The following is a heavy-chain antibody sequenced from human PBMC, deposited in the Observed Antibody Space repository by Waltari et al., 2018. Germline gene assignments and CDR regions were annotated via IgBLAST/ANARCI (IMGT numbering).Heavy chain of an antibody. V-gene: IGHV1-2*02. CDR3: ASSATYWGEFFEH. J-gene: IGHJ4*02. Sequence: VQLVQSGADVKKPGASMNVSCMTSGNPFTDYYMHWVRQAPGQGLEWMGWINPKTGGTNYAQNFRGRVTMTRDTSSSTAFLEMTSLSFGETAVYYCASSATYWGEFFEHWGQGSLITVSS. CDR1: GNPFTDYY. CDR2: INPKTGGT. D-gene: IGHD7-27*01.